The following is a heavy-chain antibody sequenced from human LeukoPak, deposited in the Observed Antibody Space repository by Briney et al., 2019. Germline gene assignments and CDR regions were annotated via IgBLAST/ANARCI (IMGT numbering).Heavy chain of an antibody. V-gene: IGHV4-59*08. D-gene: IGHD5-24*01. CDR3: ARRRAEGGNNGHDNCFDY. CDR2: TCYSGSN. Sequence: PSETLSLTCSDSGDSIRRYCWSGIRQPPGKGLDWIGSTCYSGSNNYNPSLKSRVTISIDTSKNQFSLKLNSVTAADTAVYYCARRRAEGGNNGHDNCFDYLGQGGLVTVSS. CDR1: GDSIRRYC. J-gene: IGHJ5*01.